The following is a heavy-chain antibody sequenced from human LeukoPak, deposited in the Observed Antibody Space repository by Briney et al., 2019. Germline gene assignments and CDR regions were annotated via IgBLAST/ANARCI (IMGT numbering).Heavy chain of an antibody. Sequence: SETLSLTCTVSGGSISSYYWSWIRQPPGKGLEWIGYIYYSGSTNYNPSLKSRVTISVDTSKNQFSLNLSSVTAADTAVYYCARVITVRGVIFDYWGQGTLVTVSS. D-gene: IGHD3-16*01. CDR1: GGSISSYY. J-gene: IGHJ4*02. CDR2: IYYSGST. V-gene: IGHV4-59*01. CDR3: ARVITVRGVIFDY.